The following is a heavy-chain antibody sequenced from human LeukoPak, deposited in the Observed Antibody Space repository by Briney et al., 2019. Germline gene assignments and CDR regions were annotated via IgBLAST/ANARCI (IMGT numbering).Heavy chain of an antibody. J-gene: IGHJ6*03. CDR2: IWYDGSNK. D-gene: IGHD4-11*01. CDR3: ARDKPDYTSYYYYYMDV. V-gene: IGHV3-33*08. CDR1: GFTFSSYS. Sequence: PGGSLRLSCAASGFTFSSYSMNWVRQAPGKGLEWVAVIWYDGSNKYYADSVKGRFTISRDNAKNSLYLQMNSLRAEDTAVYYCARDKPDYTSYYYYYMDVWGKGTTVTVSS.